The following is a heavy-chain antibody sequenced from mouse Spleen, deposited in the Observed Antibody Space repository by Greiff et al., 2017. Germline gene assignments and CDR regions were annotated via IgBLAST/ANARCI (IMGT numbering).Heavy chain of an antibody. D-gene: IGHD2-9*01. V-gene: IGHV1S81*02. Sequence: VQLQQPGAELVKPGASVKLSCKASGYTFTSYWMHWVKQRPGQGLEWIGEINPSNGRTNYNEKFKSKATLTVDKSSSTAYMQLSSLTSEDSAVYYCARPYYGYDGNYWGQGTTLTVSS. CDR3: ARPYYGYDGNY. J-gene: IGHJ2*01. CDR1: GYTFTSYW. CDR2: INPSNGRT.